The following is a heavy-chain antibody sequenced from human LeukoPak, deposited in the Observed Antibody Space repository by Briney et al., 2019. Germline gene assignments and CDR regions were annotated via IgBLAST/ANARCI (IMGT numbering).Heavy chain of an antibody. CDR1: GYTFTSYG. CDR3: ARGRYYGSGRPPNWFDP. D-gene: IGHD3-10*01. J-gene: IGHJ5*02. Sequence: ASVKVSCKASGYTFTSYGISWVRQAPGQGLEWMGWISAYNGNTNYAQKLQGRVTMTTDTSTSTAYMELRSLRSDDTAVYYCARGRYYGSGRPPNWFDPWGQGTLVTVSS. CDR2: ISAYNGNT. V-gene: IGHV1-18*01.